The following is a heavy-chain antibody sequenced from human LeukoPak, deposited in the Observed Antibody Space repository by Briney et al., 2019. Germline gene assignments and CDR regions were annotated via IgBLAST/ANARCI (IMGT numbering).Heavy chain of an antibody. Sequence: GGSLRLSCAASGFTFSNYAMNWVRQAPGKGLEWVSGISHYDGSTFYADSVKGRFTISRDNSKNTLYLQMTSLRADDTAVYYCAKATQGYIYAPSDYWGQGTLVTVSS. CDR2: ISHYDGST. CDR3: AKATQGYIYAPSDY. CDR1: GFTFSNYA. J-gene: IGHJ4*02. V-gene: IGHV3-23*01. D-gene: IGHD5-18*01.